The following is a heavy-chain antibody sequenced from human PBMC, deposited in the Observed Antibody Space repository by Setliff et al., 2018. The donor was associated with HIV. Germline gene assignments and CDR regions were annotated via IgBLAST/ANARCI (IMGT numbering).Heavy chain of an antibody. Sequence: GGSLRLSCAASGFTLSSYSMYWVRQGPGKGLVWVSRINGDGSTTTYADSVKGRFTISRDNAKNTLYLQMNSLRADDTAVYYCASGQWLGSLGHHWGQGTLVTVSS. CDR3: ASGQWLGSLGHH. D-gene: IGHD6-19*01. CDR2: INGDGSTT. CDR1: GFTLSSYS. J-gene: IGHJ5*02. V-gene: IGHV3-74*03.